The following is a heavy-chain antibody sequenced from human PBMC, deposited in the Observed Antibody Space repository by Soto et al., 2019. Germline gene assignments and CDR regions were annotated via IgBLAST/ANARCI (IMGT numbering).Heavy chain of an antibody. CDR2: IIPISDTT. V-gene: IGHV1-69*01. CDR1: GGTFSSYA. CDR3: ARSQGIGTCIEIYYYVYYGMDV. J-gene: IGHJ6*02. Sequence: QVQLVQSGAEVKKPGSSVKVSCKASGGTFSSYAISWVRQAPGQGLEWMGGIIPISDTTNYAQKFQGRVTNTADESTSTAYMELSSLRSEDTAMYYCARSQGIGTCIEIYYYVYYGMDVWGQGNTVTVSS. D-gene: IGHD2-15*01.